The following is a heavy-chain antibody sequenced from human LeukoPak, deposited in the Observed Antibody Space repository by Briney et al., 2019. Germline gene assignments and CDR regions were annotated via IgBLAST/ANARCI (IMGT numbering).Heavy chain of an antibody. J-gene: IGHJ5*02. V-gene: IGHV1-69*13. Sequence: ASVKVSCKASGGTFSSYAISWVRQAPGQGLEWMGGIIPIFGTANYAQKFQGRVTITADESTSTAYMELSSLRSEDTAVYYCARVGGSADWFDPWGQGTLVTVSS. CDR2: IIPIFGTA. D-gene: IGHD2-15*01. CDR3: ARVGGSADWFDP. CDR1: GGTFSSYA.